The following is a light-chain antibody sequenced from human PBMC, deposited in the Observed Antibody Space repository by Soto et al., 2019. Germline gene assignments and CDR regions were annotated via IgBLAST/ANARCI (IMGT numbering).Light chain of an antibody. CDR2: DAS. CDR3: QQYGGSPYT. CDR1: QSVSSY. Sequence: EIVLTQSPATLSLSPGERATLSCRASQSVSSYFAWYQQKPCQAPRLLIYDASHRATGIPARFSGSGSGTDFTITISSLEPEDFGVYYCQQYGGSPYTFGQGTKLEIK. V-gene: IGKV3-11*01. J-gene: IGKJ2*01.